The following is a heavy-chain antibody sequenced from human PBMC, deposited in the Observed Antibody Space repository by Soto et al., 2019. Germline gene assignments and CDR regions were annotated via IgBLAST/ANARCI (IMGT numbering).Heavy chain of an antibody. CDR1: GGTFISYA. D-gene: IGHD6-13*01. V-gene: IGHV1-69*13. CDR2: IIPIFGTA. J-gene: IGHJ6*02. CDR3: ARDQTYSSSWYEGFYYYYYGVDV. Sequence: SVKVSCKASGGTFISYAISWVRQAPGQGLEWMGGIIPIFGTANYAQKFQGRVTITADESTSTAYMELSSLRSEDTAVYYCARDQTYSSSWYEGFYYYYYGVDVWGQGTTVTVSS.